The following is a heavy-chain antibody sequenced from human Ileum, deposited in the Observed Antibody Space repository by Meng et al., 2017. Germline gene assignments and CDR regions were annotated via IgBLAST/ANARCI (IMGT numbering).Heavy chain of an antibody. CDR1: GGSISSSIW. J-gene: IGHJ4*02. Sequence: QVQLQESGPGLVKPSGTLSLTCAVSGGSISSSIWWSWVRQPPEKGLEWIGEIHHSGTTNYSPSLKSRLTISVDKSKNQFSLKLQSVTAADTAVYFCARGVVSGSHYNTYWGQGILVTVDS. V-gene: IGHV4-4*02. D-gene: IGHD3-10*01. CDR3: ARGVVSGSHYNTY. CDR2: IHHSGTT.